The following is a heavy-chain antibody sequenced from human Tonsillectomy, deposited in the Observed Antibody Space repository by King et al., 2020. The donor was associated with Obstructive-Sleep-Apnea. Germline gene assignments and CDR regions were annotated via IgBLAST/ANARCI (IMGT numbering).Heavy chain of an antibody. CDR3: AKEKEPRGYSFGSDY. CDR2: ISYDGINI. CDR1: GFTFSSYG. D-gene: IGHD5-18*01. Sequence: VQLVESGGGVVQPGRSLRLSCAASGFTFSSYGMHWVRQAPGKGLEWVAVISYDGINIYYADSVKWRFTISRDNSRNTLYLQMTSLRAGVTSVYYCAKEKEPRGYSFGSDYWGQGTLVTVSS. V-gene: IGHV3-30*18. J-gene: IGHJ4*02.